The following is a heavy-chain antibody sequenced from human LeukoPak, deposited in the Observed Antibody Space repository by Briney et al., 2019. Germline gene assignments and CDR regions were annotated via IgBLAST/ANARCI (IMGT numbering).Heavy chain of an antibody. Sequence: PGGSLRLSCAASGFTFNYYWLTWVRQAPGKGLEWVSGISGGTGTPYYVDSVRGRFIISRDNSKNTLYLQMTSLRGEDTAVYYCAKRRTTVITMDYFDYWGQGILVTVSS. D-gene: IGHD4-17*01. J-gene: IGHJ4*02. CDR1: GFTFNYYW. V-gene: IGHV3-23*01. CDR2: ISGGTGTP. CDR3: AKRRTTVITMDYFDY.